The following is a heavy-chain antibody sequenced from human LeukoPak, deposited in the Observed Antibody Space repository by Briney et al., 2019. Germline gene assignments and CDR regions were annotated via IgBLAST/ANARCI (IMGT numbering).Heavy chain of an antibody. Sequence: SETLSLTFTVSGGSISSSSYYWGWIRQPPGKGLEWIGYIYYSGSTNYNPSLKSRVTISVDTSKNQFSLKLSSVTAADTAVYYCARVTPDDGYYYYYMDVWGKGTTVTVSS. CDR1: GGSISSSSYY. CDR3: ARVTPDDGYYYYYMDV. V-gene: IGHV4-61*05. J-gene: IGHJ6*03. CDR2: IYYSGST. D-gene: IGHD2-15*01.